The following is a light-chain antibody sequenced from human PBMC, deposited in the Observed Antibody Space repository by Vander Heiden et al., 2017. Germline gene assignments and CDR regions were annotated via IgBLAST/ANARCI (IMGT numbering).Light chain of an antibody. CDR3: QQGYNTPYT. V-gene: IGKV4-1*01. Sequence: DIVMTQSPDSLAVSLGERATINCKSSQSVLHSSDNKNNLAWYQQKPGQPLKLLIYWASTRESGVPDRFSGSGSATDFTLTITSLQAEDVAVYYCQQGYNTPYTFGQGTKLEI. CDR2: WAS. J-gene: IGKJ2*01. CDR1: QSVLHSSDNKNN.